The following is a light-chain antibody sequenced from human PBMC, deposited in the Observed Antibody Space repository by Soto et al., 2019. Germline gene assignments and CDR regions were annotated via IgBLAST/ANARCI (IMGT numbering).Light chain of an antibody. Sequence: DIQMTQATSPLSGSVGDRVTITCRASQTISNYLNWYQQKSGKAPKVLIYGASRLQSGVQSRYSGSGVGTDFTLTISGLQPEEFATYYCQQDYSSPYPFGPGTKVDI. CDR3: QQDYSSPYP. V-gene: IGKV1-39*01. CDR1: QTISNY. J-gene: IGKJ3*01. CDR2: GAS.